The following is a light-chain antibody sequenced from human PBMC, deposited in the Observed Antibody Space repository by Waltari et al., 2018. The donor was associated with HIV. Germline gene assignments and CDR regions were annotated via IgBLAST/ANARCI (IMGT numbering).Light chain of an antibody. Sequence: QVVLTQSPSDSASLGASVKLTCTLSSGHSNYAIAWHQLQPGKGPRYLMKLNRDGSHTKGDGIPDRFSGSSSGAERYLTISSLQSEDEADYYCQTWGTGIRVFGGGTKLTVL. CDR1: SGHSNYA. CDR2: LNRDGSH. CDR3: QTWGTGIRV. V-gene: IGLV4-69*01. J-gene: IGLJ3*02.